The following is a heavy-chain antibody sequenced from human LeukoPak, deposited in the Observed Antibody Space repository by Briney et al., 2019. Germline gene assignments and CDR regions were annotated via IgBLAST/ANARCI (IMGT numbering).Heavy chain of an antibody. CDR2: IYYSGST. CDR3: ARSRMVRGVIYAFDI. CDR1: GGSVSSGSYY. V-gene: IGHV4-61*01. D-gene: IGHD3-10*01. Sequence: PSETLSLTCTVSGGSVSSGSYYWSWIRQPPGKGLEWIGYIYYSGSTNYNPSLKSRVTISVDTSKNQFSLKLSSVTAADTAVYYCARSRMVRGVIYAFDIWGQGTMVTVSS. J-gene: IGHJ3*02.